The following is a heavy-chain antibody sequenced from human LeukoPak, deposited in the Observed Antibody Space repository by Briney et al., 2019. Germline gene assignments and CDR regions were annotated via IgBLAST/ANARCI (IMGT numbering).Heavy chain of an antibody. CDR2: FYYSGNT. Sequence: PSETLSFTCTVSGGSINSYYWSWIRQPPGKGLEWIGYFYYSGNTNYNPSLRSRVTISVDTSKNQFSLKLSSVTAADTAVYYCARGPYYYEPDYWGQGTLLTVSS. CDR3: ARGPYYYEPDY. D-gene: IGHD3-22*01. V-gene: IGHV4-59*01. J-gene: IGHJ4*02. CDR1: GGSINSYY.